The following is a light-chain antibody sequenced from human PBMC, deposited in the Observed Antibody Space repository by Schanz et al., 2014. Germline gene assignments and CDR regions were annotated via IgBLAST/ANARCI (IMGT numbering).Light chain of an antibody. Sequence: QSVLTQPPSASGTPGQRVTISCSGSSSNIGSNTVHWYRQLPGTAPKLLIYSNNQRPSGVPDRFSGSKSGTSASLAISGLQSEDEADYYCQSYDNRLSGSKVFGGGTKLTVL. J-gene: IGLJ2*01. CDR3: QSYDNRLSGSKV. V-gene: IGLV1-44*01. CDR2: SNN. CDR1: SSNIGSNT.